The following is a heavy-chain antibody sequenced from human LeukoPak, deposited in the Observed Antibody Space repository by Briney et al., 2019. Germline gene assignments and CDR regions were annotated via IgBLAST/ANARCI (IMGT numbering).Heavy chain of an antibody. D-gene: IGHD3-22*01. CDR1: GVSISSYN. J-gene: IGHJ3*02. CDR2: IYNSGST. Sequence: SETLSLTCTVSGVSISSYNWSWIRQPPGKGLEWIGYIYNSGSTNYNPSPKSRVTILLDTYKKQFSLKLRSVIAADTAVDFCARGPYSYDGAGAFDIWGQGTMVTVSS. CDR3: ARGPYSYDGAGAFDI. V-gene: IGHV4-59*01.